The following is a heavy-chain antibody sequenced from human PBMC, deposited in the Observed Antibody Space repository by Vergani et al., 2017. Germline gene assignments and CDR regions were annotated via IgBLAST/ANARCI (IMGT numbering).Heavy chain of an antibody. Sequence: EVQLVASGGGLVQRGGSLRLSCEASGFTFSNLWMTWVRQAPGKGLEWVANIKQDGSETEYVDSVRGRFTISRDNAKKSVSLQMSGLRAEDTAVYYCARVNYGDSGPCLAYWGPGTLVTVSS. D-gene: IGHD4-17*01. CDR3: ARVNYGDSGPCLAY. J-gene: IGHJ4*02. V-gene: IGHV3-7*04. CDR1: GFTFSNLW. CDR2: IKQDGSET.